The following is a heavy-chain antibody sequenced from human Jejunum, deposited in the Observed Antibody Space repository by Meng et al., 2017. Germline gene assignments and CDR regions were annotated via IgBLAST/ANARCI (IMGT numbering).Heavy chain of an antibody. CDR1: GASFSGYK. J-gene: IGHJ4*02. CDR3: ARRLPYFDTGFYDF. Sequence: QVQIPERGAGLLRPSETLSLPCAVYGASFSGYKWNWIRQPPGKGLEWIGEINHSGSTTYNPSLKSRVTMSVDTSKNQFSLKVDSVSAADTAVYYCARRLPYFDTGFYDFWGQGTLVTVSS. D-gene: IGHD3-9*01. V-gene: IGHV4-34*02. CDR2: INHSGST.